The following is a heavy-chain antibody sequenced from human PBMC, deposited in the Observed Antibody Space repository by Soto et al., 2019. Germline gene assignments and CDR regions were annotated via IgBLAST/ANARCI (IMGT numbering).Heavy chain of an antibody. CDR1: GFTFSSYG. CDR3: AKDNGSGCDWLLVGDASDI. CDR2: ISYDGSNK. D-gene: IGHD5-12*01. Sequence: QVQLVESGGGVVQPGRSLRLSCAASGFTFSSYGMHWVRQAPCKGLEWVAVISYDGSNKYYADSVKCRLTISRDNCKNTLYMQMNSLIGEDTAVYYCAKDNGSGCDWLLVGDASDIWGQGRMVTVSS. J-gene: IGHJ3*02. V-gene: IGHV3-30*18.